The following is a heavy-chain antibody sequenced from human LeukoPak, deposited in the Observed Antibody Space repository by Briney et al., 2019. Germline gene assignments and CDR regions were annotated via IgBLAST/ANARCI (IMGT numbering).Heavy chain of an antibody. J-gene: IGHJ1*01. V-gene: IGHV1-2*02. CDR3: ARVSGSYRLEYFQH. Sequence: ASMKVSCKASGYTFTGYYMHWVRQAPGQGLEWMGWINPNSGGTNYAQKFQGRVTMTRDTSISTAYMELSRLRSDDTAVYYCARVSGSYRLEYFQHWGQGTLVTVSS. CDR2: INPNSGGT. D-gene: IGHD1-26*01. CDR1: GYTFTGYY.